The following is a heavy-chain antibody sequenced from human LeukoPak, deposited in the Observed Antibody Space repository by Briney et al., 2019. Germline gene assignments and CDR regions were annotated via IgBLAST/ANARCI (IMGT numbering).Heavy chain of an antibody. CDR2: IKQDGSEK. Sequence: GGSLRLSCAASGFTFSSYWMSWVRQAPGKELEWVANIKQDGSEKYYVDSVKGRFTISRDNAKNSLYLQMNSLRAEDTAVYYCARVRRRVYPRGWAFDYWGQGTLVTVSS. CDR1: GFTFSSYW. CDR3: ARVRRRVYPRGWAFDY. J-gene: IGHJ4*02. D-gene: IGHD5/OR15-5a*01. V-gene: IGHV3-7*01.